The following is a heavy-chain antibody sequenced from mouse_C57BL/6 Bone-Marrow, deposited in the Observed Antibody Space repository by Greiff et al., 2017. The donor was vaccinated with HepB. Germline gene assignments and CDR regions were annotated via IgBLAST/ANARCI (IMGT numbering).Heavy chain of an antibody. CDR1: GFTFSDYY. J-gene: IGHJ3*01. CDR3: ARDGYGPLRGFAY. CDR2: INYDGSST. D-gene: IGHD1-1*01. Sequence: EVKLVESEGGLVQPGSSMKLSCTASGFTFSDYYMAWVRQVPEKGLEWVANINYDGSSTYYLDSLKSRFIISRDNAKNILYLQMSSLKSEDTATYYCARDGYGPLRGFAYWGQGTLVTVSA. V-gene: IGHV5-16*01.